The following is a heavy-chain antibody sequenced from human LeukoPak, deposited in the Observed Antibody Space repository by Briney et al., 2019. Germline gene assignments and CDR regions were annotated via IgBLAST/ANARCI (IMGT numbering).Heavy chain of an antibody. CDR2: ISYDGSNK. Sequence: GRSLRLSCAASGFTFSSYAMHWVRQAPGKGLEWVAVISYDGSNKYYADSVKGRFTISRDNSKNTLYLQMNSLRAEDTAVYYCARALTIFGVVIMGDAFDIWGQGTMVTVSS. CDR3: ARALTIFGVVIMGDAFDI. J-gene: IGHJ3*02. V-gene: IGHV3-30-3*01. D-gene: IGHD3-3*01. CDR1: GFTFSSYA.